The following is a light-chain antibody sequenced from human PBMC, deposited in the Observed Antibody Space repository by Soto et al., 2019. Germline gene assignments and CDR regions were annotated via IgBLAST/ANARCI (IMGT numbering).Light chain of an antibody. CDR3: QQRSNWPPS. J-gene: IGKJ4*01. V-gene: IGKV3-11*01. CDR1: QSVSKY. Sequence: ETVLTQSPPTLSLSPGEGATLSCRASQSVSKYLAWYQQKPGQAPRLLIYDASTRATGIPARFSGSGSGTVFTLTISSLEPEDFAVYYCQQRSNWPPSFGGGTKVEIK. CDR2: DAS.